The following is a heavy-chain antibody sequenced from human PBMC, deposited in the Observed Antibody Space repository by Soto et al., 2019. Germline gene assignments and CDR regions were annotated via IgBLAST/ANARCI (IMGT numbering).Heavy chain of an antibody. CDR1: GFTFSDHY. D-gene: IGHD3-16*02. CDR2: TRNKANSYTT. J-gene: IGHJ6*02. Sequence: GGSLRLSCAASGFTFSDHYMDWVRQAPGKGLEWVGRTRNKANSYTTEYAASVKGRFTISRDDSKNSLYLQMNSLKTEDTAVYYCALSDYYYYGMDVWGQGTTVTVS. V-gene: IGHV3-72*01. CDR3: ALSDYYYYGMDV.